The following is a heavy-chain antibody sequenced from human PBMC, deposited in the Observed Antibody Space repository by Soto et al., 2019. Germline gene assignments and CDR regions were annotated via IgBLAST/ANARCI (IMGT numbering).Heavy chain of an antibody. J-gene: IGHJ2*01. V-gene: IGHV3-33*01. CDR1: GFTFSSYG. CDR2: IWYDGSNK. CDR3: ARDPGDCSGGSCYAYWYFDL. D-gene: IGHD2-15*01. Sequence: ESGGGVVQPGRSLRLSCAASGFTFSSYGMHWVRQAPGKGLEWVAVIWYDGSNKYYADSVKGRFTISRDNSKNTLYLQMNSLRAEDTAVYYCARDPGDCSGGSCYAYWYFDLWGRGTLVTVSS.